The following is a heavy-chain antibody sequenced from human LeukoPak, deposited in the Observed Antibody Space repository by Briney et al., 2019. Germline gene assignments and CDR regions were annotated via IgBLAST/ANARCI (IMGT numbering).Heavy chain of an antibody. CDR3: AKAVIAAAVYDAFDI. CDR1: GFTFSSYG. Sequence: GGSLRLSCAASGFTFSSYGMHWVRQAPGKGLEWVAVISYDGSNKYYADSVKGRFTTSRDNSKNTLYLQMNSLRAEDTAVYYCAKAVIAAAVYDAFDIWGQGTMVTVSS. CDR2: ISYDGSNK. D-gene: IGHD6-13*01. J-gene: IGHJ3*02. V-gene: IGHV3-30*18.